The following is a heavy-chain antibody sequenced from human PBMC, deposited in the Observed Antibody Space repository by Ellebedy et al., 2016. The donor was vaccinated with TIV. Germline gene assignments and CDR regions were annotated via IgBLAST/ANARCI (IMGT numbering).Heavy chain of an antibody. CDR2: IIPIFGAA. Sequence: SVKVSXKASRGTFSSFTICWLRQAPGQGLEWMGGIIPIFGAAHYAQKFQGRVTITADESTSTVYMQLSSLRSEDTAVYYCARDRLPHYDSSGFFVPFDIWGQGTVVTVSS. CDR1: RGTFSSFT. CDR3: ARDRLPHYDSSGFFVPFDI. D-gene: IGHD3-22*01. J-gene: IGHJ3*02. V-gene: IGHV1-69*13.